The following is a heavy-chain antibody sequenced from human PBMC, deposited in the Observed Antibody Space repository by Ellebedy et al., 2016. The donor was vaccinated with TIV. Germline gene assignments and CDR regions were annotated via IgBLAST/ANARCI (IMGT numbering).Heavy chain of an antibody. CDR2: ISYDGSNK. CDR1: GFTFSSYA. D-gene: IGHD6-13*01. J-gene: IGHJ4*02. Sequence: GESLKISCAASGFTFSSYAMHWVRQAPGKGLEWVAVISYDGSNKYYADSVKGRFTISRDNSKNTLYLQMNSLRAEDTAVYYCAKVAAAAGTGGYFDYWGQGTLVTVSS. V-gene: IGHV3-30-3*01. CDR3: AKVAAAAGTGGYFDY.